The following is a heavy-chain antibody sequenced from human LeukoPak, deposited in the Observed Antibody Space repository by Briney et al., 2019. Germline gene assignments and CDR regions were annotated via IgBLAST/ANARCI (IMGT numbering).Heavy chain of an antibody. V-gene: IGHV1-18*04. J-gene: IGHJ4*02. CDR3: ARASMVRGVFDY. Sequence: ASVKVSCKASGYTFTSYGISWVRQAPGQGLEWMGWISACNGNTNYAQKLQGRVTMTTDTSTSTAYMELRSLRSDDTAVYYCARASMVRGVFDYWGQGTLVTVSS. D-gene: IGHD3-10*01. CDR1: GYTFTSYG. CDR2: ISACNGNT.